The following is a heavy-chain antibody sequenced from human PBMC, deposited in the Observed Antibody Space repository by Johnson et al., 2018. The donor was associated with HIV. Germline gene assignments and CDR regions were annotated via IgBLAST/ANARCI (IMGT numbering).Heavy chain of an antibody. Sequence: VQLVESGGGLVQPGRSLRLSCAASGFIVSSNYMSWVRQAPGKGLEGVSVIYSGGNTSYVDSVKGRFTISCDNAKNTLDLQMNSLRAEDTAVYYCARDGGYCSSTSCFRHWASAFDIWGQGTMVTVSS. J-gene: IGHJ3*02. CDR3: ARDGGYCSSTSCFRHWASAFDI. CDR2: IYSGGNT. D-gene: IGHD2-2*01. V-gene: IGHV3-66*01. CDR1: GFIVSSNY.